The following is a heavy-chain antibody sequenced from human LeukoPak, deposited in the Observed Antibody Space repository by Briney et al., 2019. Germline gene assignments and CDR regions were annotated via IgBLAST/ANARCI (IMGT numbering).Heavy chain of an antibody. CDR1: GFTFSSYS. CDR2: ISSSSYI. D-gene: IGHD2-2*01. CDR3: ARDCSSTSCYFYYGMDV. J-gene: IGHJ6*02. V-gene: IGHV3-21*01. Sequence: GGSLRLSCAASGFTFSSYSMNWVRQAPGKGLEWVSSISSSSYIYYADSVKGRFTISRDNAKNSLYLQMNSLRAEDTAVYYCARDCSSTSCYFYYGMDVWGQGATVTVSS.